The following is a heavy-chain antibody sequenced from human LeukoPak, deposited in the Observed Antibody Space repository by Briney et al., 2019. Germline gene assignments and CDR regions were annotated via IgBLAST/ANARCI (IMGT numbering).Heavy chain of an antibody. D-gene: IGHD3-9*01. CDR3: ARGGCGYYDILTGYCN. CDR1: GGSFSGYY. V-gene: IGHV4-34*01. Sequence: LKPSETLSLTCAVYGGSFSGYYWGWIRQPPGKGLEWIGEINHSGSTNYNPSLKSRVTISVDTSKNQFSLKLSSVTAADTAVYYCARGGCGYYDILTGYCNWGQGTLVTVSS. CDR2: INHSGST. J-gene: IGHJ4*02.